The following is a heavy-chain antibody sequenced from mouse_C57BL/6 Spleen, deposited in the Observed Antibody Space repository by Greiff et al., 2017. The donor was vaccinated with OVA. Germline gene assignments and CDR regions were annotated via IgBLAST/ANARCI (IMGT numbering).Heavy chain of an antibody. Sequence: EVQRVESGGDLVKPGGSLKLSCAASGFTFSSYGMSWVRQTPDKRLEWVATISSGGSYTYYPDSVKGRFTISRDNAKNTLYLQLSSLKSEDTAMYYCARDYDGYYSFFDDWGQGTTLTVSS. J-gene: IGHJ2*01. D-gene: IGHD2-3*01. V-gene: IGHV5-6*01. CDR1: GFTFSSYG. CDR3: ARDYDGYYSFFDD. CDR2: ISSGGSYT.